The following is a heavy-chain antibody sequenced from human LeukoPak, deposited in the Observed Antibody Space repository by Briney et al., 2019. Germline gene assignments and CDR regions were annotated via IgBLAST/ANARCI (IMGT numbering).Heavy chain of an antibody. V-gene: IGHV3-7*01. CDR2: IKPDGSKK. CDR1: GFTFSNYW. J-gene: IGHJ5*02. D-gene: IGHD2/OR15-2a*01. Sequence: PGGSLRLSCATSGFTFSNYWMTWVRQAPGNGLEWVANIKPDGSKKSYVDSVKGRFTVSRDNAKNSLSLQMDSLRVEDTAVYYCSSQPAVIDLDLWGQGTLVTVSS. CDR3: SSQPAVIDLDL.